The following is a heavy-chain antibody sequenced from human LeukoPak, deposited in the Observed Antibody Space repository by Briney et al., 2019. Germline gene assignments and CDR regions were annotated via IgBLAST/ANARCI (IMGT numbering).Heavy chain of an antibody. Sequence: GGSLRLPCAASGFTFSSYAMHWVRQAPGKGLEWVAVISYDGSNKYYADSVKGRFTISRDNSKNTLYLQMNSLRAEDTAVYYCARDLDAYCGGDCPSGMDVWGQGTTVTVSS. CDR3: ARDLDAYCGGDCPSGMDV. J-gene: IGHJ6*02. CDR2: ISYDGSNK. D-gene: IGHD2-21*02. CDR1: GFTFSSYA. V-gene: IGHV3-30-3*01.